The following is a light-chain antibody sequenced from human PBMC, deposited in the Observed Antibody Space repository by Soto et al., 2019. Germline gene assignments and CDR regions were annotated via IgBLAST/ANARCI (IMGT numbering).Light chain of an antibody. CDR1: QSVSSN. CDR2: WPS. CDR3: QQYYSSPWT. V-gene: IGKV3-15*01. Sequence: EIVMTQSPATLSVSPGERATLSCRASQSVSSNLAWYQQKPGQPPTLLIYWPSTRASGVPDRFSGSGSGTDFTLTISSLQAEDVAVYYCQQYYSSPWTFGQGTKVDIK. J-gene: IGKJ1*01.